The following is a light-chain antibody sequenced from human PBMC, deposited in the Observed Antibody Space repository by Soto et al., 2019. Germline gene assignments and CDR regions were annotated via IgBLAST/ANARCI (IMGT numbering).Light chain of an antibody. CDR3: QQYKSYPWT. V-gene: IGKV1-5*01. CDR2: DAS. Sequence: DIQMTQSPSTLSASVGDGVTITCRASQTISGWLAWYQQRPGKAPKLLISDASSLRSGVPSRFSGSGSGTEFTLTISSLQPDDFGSYYCQQYKSYPWTFGHGTKVAV. CDR1: QTISGW. J-gene: IGKJ1*01.